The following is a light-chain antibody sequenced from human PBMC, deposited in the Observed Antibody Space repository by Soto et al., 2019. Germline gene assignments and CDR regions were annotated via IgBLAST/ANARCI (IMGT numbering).Light chain of an antibody. CDR2: GNG. CDR1: SSNIGAGHD. V-gene: IGLV1-40*01. J-gene: IGLJ1*01. Sequence: QSVLTQPPSVSGAPGQRVTISCTGSSSNIGAGHDVHWYQQLPGAAPKLLIYGNGNRPSGVPDRFSGSKSGTSASLAITGLQAEDEADYYCQSYDSGLSGSEVFETGTKVTVL. CDR3: QSYDSGLSGSEV.